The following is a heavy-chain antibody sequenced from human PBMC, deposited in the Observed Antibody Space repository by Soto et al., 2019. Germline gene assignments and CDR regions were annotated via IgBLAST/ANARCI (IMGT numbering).Heavy chain of an antibody. CDR2: INHSGST. CDR1: GGSFSGYY. V-gene: IGHV4-34*01. CDR3: ARSITIFGVVIISWFDT. J-gene: IGHJ5*02. D-gene: IGHD3-3*01. Sequence: PSETLSLTCAVHGGSFSGYYWSWIRQPPGKGLEWIGEINHSGSTNYNPSLKSRVTISVDTSKNQFSLKLSSVTAADTAVYYCARSITIFGVVIISWFDTWGQGTLVTVSS.